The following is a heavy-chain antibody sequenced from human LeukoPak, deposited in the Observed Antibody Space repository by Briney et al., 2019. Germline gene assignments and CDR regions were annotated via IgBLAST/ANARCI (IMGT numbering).Heavy chain of an antibody. CDR1: GFTFSSYS. J-gene: IGHJ4*02. CDR3: ARAGGAVAGLYYFDY. V-gene: IGHV3-21*01. Sequence: RGSLRLSCAASGFTFSSYSMNWVRQAPGKGLEWVSSISSSSSYIYYADSVKGRFTISRDNAKNSLYLQMNSLRAEDTAVYYCARAGGAVAGLYYFDYWGQGTLVTVSS. CDR2: ISSSSSYI. D-gene: IGHD6-19*01.